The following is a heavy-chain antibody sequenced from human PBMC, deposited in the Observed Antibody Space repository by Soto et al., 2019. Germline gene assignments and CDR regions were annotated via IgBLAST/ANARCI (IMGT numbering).Heavy chain of an antibody. CDR2: MNPNSGNT. CDR1: GYTFTSYD. Sequence: QVQLVQSGAEVKKPGASVKVSCKASGYTFTSYDINWVRQATGQGLEWMGWMNPNSGNTGYAQKFQGRVTMTRNTSISTSYMELSSLRSEETAVYSCPRGLYYYGSGTHDAFDIWGQGTMVTVSS. J-gene: IGHJ3*02. D-gene: IGHD3-10*01. V-gene: IGHV1-8*01. CDR3: PRGLYYYGSGTHDAFDI.